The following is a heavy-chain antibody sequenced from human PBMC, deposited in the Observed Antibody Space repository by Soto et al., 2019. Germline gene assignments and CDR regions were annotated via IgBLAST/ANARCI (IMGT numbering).Heavy chain of an antibody. Sequence: QVQLKESGPGLVKPSQTLSLTCTVSGGSINSGGYYWSWIRQHPGKGLEWIGYIYYSGSTFYNPSRLSRVTVSVDTSKYQFSRRLTSVTAADTAVYYCARDLAIRDSGSPGRDPWGQGTLVTVSS. CDR3: ARDLAIRDSGSPGRDP. CDR2: IYYSGST. J-gene: IGHJ5*02. V-gene: IGHV4-31*03. D-gene: IGHD3-10*01. CDR1: GGSINSGGYY.